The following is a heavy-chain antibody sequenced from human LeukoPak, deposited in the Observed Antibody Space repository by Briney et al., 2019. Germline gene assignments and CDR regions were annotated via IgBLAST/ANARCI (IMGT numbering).Heavy chain of an antibody. D-gene: IGHD5-18*01. J-gene: IGHJ4*02. CDR3: ASFSGYSYGLQAFY. Sequence: GRTLRLFCAASGFTFSSYGMHWVRQAPAKGLEWVAVIWYDGSNKYYAGSVKGRFTVSRDNSKNTLYLQMNSLRAEDTAVYYCASFSGYSYGLQAFYWGQGTLVTVSS. V-gene: IGHV3-33*01. CDR1: GFTFSSYG. CDR2: IWYDGSNK.